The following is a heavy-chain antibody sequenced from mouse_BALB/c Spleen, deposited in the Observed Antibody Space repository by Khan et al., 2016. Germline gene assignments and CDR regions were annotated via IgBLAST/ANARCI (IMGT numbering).Heavy chain of an antibody. CDR3: AIYYDYLDY. D-gene: IGHD2-4*01. CDR2: INPSSGYT. CDR1: GYTFTSYT. Sequence: QVQLKESGAELARPGASVKMSCKASGYTFTSYTMHWVKQKPGQGLEWIGYINPSSGYTNYNQKFKDKATLTADKSSSTAYMQLSSLTSEDSAVYYCAIYYDYLDYWGQGTTLTVSS. J-gene: IGHJ2*01. V-gene: IGHV1-4*01.